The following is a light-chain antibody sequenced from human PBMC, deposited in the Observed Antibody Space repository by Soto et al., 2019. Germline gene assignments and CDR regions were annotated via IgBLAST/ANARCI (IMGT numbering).Light chain of an antibody. Sequence: EIVLTQSPGTLSLSPGERATLSCRASQSVSSSYLAWYQRKPGQAPRLLIYGASTRATGNPDRFSGSGSGTDFTLSISRLEPEDFAVYYCQQYGSSPPTFGQGTKVEIK. CDR2: GAS. V-gene: IGKV3-20*01. CDR3: QQYGSSPPT. CDR1: QSVSSSY. J-gene: IGKJ1*01.